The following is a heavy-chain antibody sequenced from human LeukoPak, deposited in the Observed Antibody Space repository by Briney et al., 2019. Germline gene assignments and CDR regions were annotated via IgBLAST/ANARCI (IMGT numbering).Heavy chain of an antibody. CDR1: GFSFGSYG. CDR2: IRHDGSKK. D-gene: IGHD1-26*01. Sequence: AGGSLRLSCAASGFSFGSYGMHWVRQAPGKGLEGVAFIRHDGSKKYYADSVKGRFTISRDNSKNTLYLQMNSLRSEDTAVYYCVKDYSGTDGLDIWGQGTRVTVS. V-gene: IGHV3-30*02. J-gene: IGHJ3*02. CDR3: VKDYSGTDGLDI.